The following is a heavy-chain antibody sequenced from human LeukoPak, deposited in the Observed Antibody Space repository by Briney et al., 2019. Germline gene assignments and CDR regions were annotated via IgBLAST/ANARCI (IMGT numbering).Heavy chain of an antibody. V-gene: IGHV1-2*02. CDR3: ARGYCSGGDCYENDY. CDR2: INPKNGGT. D-gene: IGHD2-15*01. Sequence: ASVKVSCKASGYTFTGYYMHWVRQAPGQGLEWMGWINPKNGGTNSAQKFHGRVTMTRDTSISTVYMELSRLKSEDTAVYYCARGYCSGGDCYENDYWGQGTLVTVSS. CDR1: GYTFTGYY. J-gene: IGHJ4*02.